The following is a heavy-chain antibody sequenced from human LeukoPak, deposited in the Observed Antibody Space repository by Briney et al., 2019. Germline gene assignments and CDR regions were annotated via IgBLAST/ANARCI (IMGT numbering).Heavy chain of an antibody. CDR3: ARGEGYCSCTSCTPISD. V-gene: IGHV1-69*01. Sequence: GSSVKVSCKASGGTFISYAISWVRQAPGQGLEWRGGIIPIFGTANYAQKFQGRVTITADESTSTAYMELSSLRSEDTALYYRARGEGYCSCTSCTPISDWGQGTLVTVSS. D-gene: IGHD2-2*01. CDR2: IIPIFGTA. J-gene: IGHJ4*02. CDR1: GGTFISYA.